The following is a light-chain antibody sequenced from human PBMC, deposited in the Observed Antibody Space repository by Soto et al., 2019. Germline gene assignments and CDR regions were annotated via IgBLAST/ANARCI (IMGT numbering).Light chain of an antibody. V-gene: IGKV3-15*01. CDR3: QQYNERPPWT. J-gene: IGKJ1*01. CDR2: GAS. Sequence: EIVMTQSPATLSVSPGESVTLSCRASLTMNNNIAWYQHKPGQAPRLLIFGASSRATGVPGRFSGSGFGTEFTLSISSLQSKDFAVYYCQQYNERPPWTFGQGTTVEMK. CDR1: LTMNNN.